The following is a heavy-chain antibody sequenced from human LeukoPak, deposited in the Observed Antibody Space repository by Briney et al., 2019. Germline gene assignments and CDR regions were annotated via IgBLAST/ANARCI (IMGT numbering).Heavy chain of an antibody. CDR2: TRNKANSYTT. D-gene: IGHD4-23*01. Sequence: QPGGSLRLSCAASGFTFSDHYMDWVRQAPGKGLEWVGRTRNKANSYTTEYAASVKDRFTISRDDSKNSLYLQMNSLKTEDTAVYYCARLVVTPDYWGQGTLVTVSS. J-gene: IGHJ4*02. CDR3: ARLVVTPDY. V-gene: IGHV3-72*01. CDR1: GFTFSDHY.